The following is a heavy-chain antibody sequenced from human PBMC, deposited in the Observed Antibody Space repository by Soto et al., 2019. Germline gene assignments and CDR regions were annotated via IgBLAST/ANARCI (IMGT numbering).Heavy chain of an antibody. D-gene: IGHD1-7*01. V-gene: IGHV1-3*01. J-gene: IGHJ6*02. CDR3: AREATTAYYYGMDV. CDR1: GYTFTSYV. Sequence: QVQLVQSGAEVKKPGASVKVSCKASGYTFTSYVMYWVRQAPGQRLEWLGWINAGNANTKYSQNFPGRVTITRDTSASTAYMELSSLRSEDTAVYYCAREATTAYYYGMDVWGQGTTVTVSS. CDR2: INAGNANT.